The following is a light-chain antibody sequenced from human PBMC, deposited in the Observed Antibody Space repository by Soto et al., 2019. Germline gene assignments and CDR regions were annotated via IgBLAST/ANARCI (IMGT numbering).Light chain of an antibody. Sequence: DIQMTQSPSSLSASVGDRVTITCQASQDISNYLNWYQQKPGKAPKLLIYDASNLETGVPSRFSGSGSGTDFTFTIRSLQPGDIATYYCQQYDNLPLTFGGGTKVEIK. J-gene: IGKJ4*01. CDR2: DAS. CDR1: QDISNY. V-gene: IGKV1-33*01. CDR3: QQYDNLPLT.